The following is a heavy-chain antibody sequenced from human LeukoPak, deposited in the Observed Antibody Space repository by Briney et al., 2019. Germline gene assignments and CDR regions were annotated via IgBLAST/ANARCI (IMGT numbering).Heavy chain of an antibody. CDR1: GFTFSSYS. CDR2: ISSSSSYI. V-gene: IGHV3-21*01. Sequence: GGSLRLSCAASGFTFSSYSMNWVRQAPGKGLEWVSSISSSSSYIYYADSVKGRFTISRDNAKNSLYLQMNSLRAEDTAVYYCARAVAGFDFEYWGQGTLVTVSS. CDR3: ARAVAGFDFEY. J-gene: IGHJ4*02. D-gene: IGHD6-19*01.